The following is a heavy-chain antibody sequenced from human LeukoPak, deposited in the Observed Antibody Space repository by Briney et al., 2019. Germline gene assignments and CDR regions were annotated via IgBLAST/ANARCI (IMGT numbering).Heavy chain of an antibody. J-gene: IGHJ3*02. D-gene: IGHD1-26*01. V-gene: IGHV3-23*01. CDR3: AKDGGIVGTADAFDI. CDR1: GFTFSRYT. Sequence: GGSLRLSCAASGFTFSRYTMGWVRQAPGKGLEWVSEISSSGDSTYYADSVKGRFTISRDTSKNTLYLQMSSLRAEDTAVYYCAKDGGIVGTADAFDIWGRGTIVTVSS. CDR2: ISSSGDST.